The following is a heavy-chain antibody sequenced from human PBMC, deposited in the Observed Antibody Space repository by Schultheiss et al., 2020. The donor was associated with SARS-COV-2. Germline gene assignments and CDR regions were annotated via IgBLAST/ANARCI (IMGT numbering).Heavy chain of an antibody. CDR1: GGTISSNY. CDR2: IYHSGST. CDR3: ARDRVVIIGDYYYGMDV. J-gene: IGHJ6*02. V-gene: IGHV4-59*12. D-gene: IGHD3-3*01. Sequence: SQTLSLTCTVSGGTISSNYWNWIRQPPGKGLEWIGYIYHSGSTYYNPSLKSRVTISVDTSKNQFSLKLSSVTAADTAVYYCARDRVVIIGDYYYGMDVWGQGTTVTVSS.